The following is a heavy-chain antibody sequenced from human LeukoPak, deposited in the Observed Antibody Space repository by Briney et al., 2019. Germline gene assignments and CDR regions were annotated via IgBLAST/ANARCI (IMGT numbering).Heavy chain of an antibody. CDR1: GFTFSSYA. J-gene: IGHJ4*02. Sequence: GGSLRLSCAASGFTFSSYAMSWVRQAPGKGLEWVANIKQDGSEKYYVDSVKGRFTISRDNSKNTLYLQMNSLRAEDTAVYYCANEQQPIYWGQGTLVTVSS. CDR2: IKQDGSEK. V-gene: IGHV3-7*03. CDR3: ANEQQPIY. D-gene: IGHD6-13*01.